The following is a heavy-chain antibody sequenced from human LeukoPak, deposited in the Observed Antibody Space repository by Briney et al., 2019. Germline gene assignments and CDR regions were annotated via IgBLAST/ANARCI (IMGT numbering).Heavy chain of an antibody. J-gene: IGHJ4*02. D-gene: IGHD3-22*01. CDR3: TKTATGYSSGQYPGWPADH. CDR1: GFAFNNYA. Sequence: GGSLRLSCTASGFAFNNYAMYWVRQAPRKGLEWVAGIFGSGGSAHYADSVKGRFTISRDNSKNTVYLQMDSLRGEDTAVYYCTKTATGYSSGQYPGWPADHWGQGALVTVSS. V-gene: IGHV3-23*01. CDR2: IFGSGGSA.